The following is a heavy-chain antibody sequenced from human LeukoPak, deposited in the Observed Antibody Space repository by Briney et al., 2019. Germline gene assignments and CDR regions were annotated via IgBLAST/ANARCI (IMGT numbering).Heavy chain of an antibody. J-gene: IGHJ3*02. Sequence: GGSLKLSCAASGFTFSGFAFHWVRQAPGKGLEWVAFIRYDGSNKYYADSVKGRFTISRDNSKNTLYLQMNSLRAEDTAVYYCARDRIMITFGTSDAFDIWGQGTMVTVSS. CDR2: IRYDGSNK. D-gene: IGHD3-16*01. V-gene: IGHV3-30*02. CDR1: GFTFSGFA. CDR3: ARDRIMITFGTSDAFDI.